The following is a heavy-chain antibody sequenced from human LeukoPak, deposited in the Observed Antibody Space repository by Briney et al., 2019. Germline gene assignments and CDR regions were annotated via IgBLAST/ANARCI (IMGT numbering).Heavy chain of an antibody. CDR2: INHNGST. CDR3: ARGRTEVPAAPLRDLDY. V-gene: IGHV4-34*01. Sequence: SETLSLTCAVYGVSFSGYYWSWIRQPPGKGLEWIGEINHNGSTNYNPSLKSRVTISVDTSKNQFSLKLSSVTAADTAVYYCARGRTEVPAAPLRDLDYWGQGTLVTVSS. D-gene: IGHD2-2*01. CDR1: GVSFSGYY. J-gene: IGHJ4*02.